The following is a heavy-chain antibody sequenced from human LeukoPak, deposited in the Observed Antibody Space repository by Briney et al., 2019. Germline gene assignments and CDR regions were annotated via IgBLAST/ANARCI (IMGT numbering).Heavy chain of an antibody. CDR1: GFTFSNYG. CDR3: AKSLGSNIDY. J-gene: IGHJ4*02. V-gene: IGHV3-30*02. Sequence: PGGSLRLSCAASGFTFSNYGMHWVRQAPGKGLEWVAFVRYDGTNKFYADSVKGRFTISRDNSKNTLYLQMNSLRPEDTAVYYCAKSLGSNIDYWGQGTLVTVSS. D-gene: IGHD3-10*01. CDR2: VRYDGTNK.